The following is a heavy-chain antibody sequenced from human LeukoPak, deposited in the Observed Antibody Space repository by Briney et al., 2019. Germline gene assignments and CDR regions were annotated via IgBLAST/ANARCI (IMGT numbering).Heavy chain of an antibody. D-gene: IGHD4-17*01. J-gene: IGHJ4*02. V-gene: IGHV3-11*01. CDR1: GFSVSSNY. Sequence: GGSLRLSCAASGFSVSSNYMTWVRQAPGKGLEWVSYISSSGSTIYYADSVKGRFTISRDNAKNSLYLQMNSLRAEDTAVYYCARDSYDYGDSIDYWGQGTLVTVSS. CDR3: ARDSYDYGDSIDY. CDR2: ISSSGSTI.